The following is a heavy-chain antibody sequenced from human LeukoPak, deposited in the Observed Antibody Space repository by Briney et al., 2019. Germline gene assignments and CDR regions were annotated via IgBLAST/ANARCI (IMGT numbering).Heavy chain of an antibody. CDR1: GFSFSDYE. Sequence: QTGGSLRLSCAASGFSFSDYEMHWVRQAPEKGLEWLSYISSSGSTIYYPDSVKGRFTISRDNSKNTVYLQMNSLRAQDTAVYYCASRRGGIVGDYWGQGTLVTVSS. V-gene: IGHV3-48*03. CDR2: ISSSGSTI. CDR3: ASRRGGIVGDY. D-gene: IGHD2-15*01. J-gene: IGHJ4*02.